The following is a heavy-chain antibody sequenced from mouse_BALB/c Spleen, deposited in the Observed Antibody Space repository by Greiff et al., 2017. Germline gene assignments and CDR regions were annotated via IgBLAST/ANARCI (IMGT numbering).Heavy chain of an antibody. Sequence: EVKLVESGPGLVKPSQSLSLTCTVTGYSITSDYAWNWIRQFPGNKLEWMGYISYSGSTSYNPSLKSRISITRDTSKNQFFLQLNSVTTEDTATYYCARWGDYGYFAYWGQGTLVTVSA. CDR1: GYSITSDYA. CDR2: ISYSGST. V-gene: IGHV3-2*02. CDR3: ARWGDYGYFAY. D-gene: IGHD1-2*01. J-gene: IGHJ3*01.